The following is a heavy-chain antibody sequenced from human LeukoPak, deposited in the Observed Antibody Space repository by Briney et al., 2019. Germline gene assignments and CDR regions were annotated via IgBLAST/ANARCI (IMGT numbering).Heavy chain of an antibody. CDR3: ARERLEYYDFWSGYYSAPFDY. CDR1: GGSISSGDYY. CDR2: IYYSGST. Sequence: SQTLSLTCTVSGGSISSGDYYGSWIRQPPGKGLEWIGYIYYSGSTYYNPSLKSRVTISVDTSKNQFSLKLSSVTAADTAVYYCARERLEYYDFWSGYYSAPFDYWGQGTLVTVSS. J-gene: IGHJ4*02. D-gene: IGHD3-3*01. V-gene: IGHV4-30-4*01.